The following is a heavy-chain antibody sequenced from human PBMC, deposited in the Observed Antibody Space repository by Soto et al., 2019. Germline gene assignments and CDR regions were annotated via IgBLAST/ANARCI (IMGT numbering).Heavy chain of an antibody. CDR3: AREQTIFFPGGGVIQYYGMDV. CDR1: GGSISSYY. J-gene: IGHJ6*01. V-gene: IGHV4-59*01. D-gene: IGHD3-16*02. CDR2: IYYSGST. Sequence: KASETLSLTCTVSGGSISSYYWSWIRQPPGKGLEWIGYIYYSGSTNYNPSLKSRVTISVDTSKNQFSLKLSSVTAADTAVYYCAREQTIFFPGGGVIQYYGMDVWGQGTTVTVSS.